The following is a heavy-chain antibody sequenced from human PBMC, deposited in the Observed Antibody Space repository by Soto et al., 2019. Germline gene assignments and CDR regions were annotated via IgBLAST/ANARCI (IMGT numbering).Heavy chain of an antibody. V-gene: IGHV4-4*02. Sequence: VQLQESGPGLVEPSGTLSLTCAVSGASINSSDGWRWVRQPRGKGREWIGEIHPGGSTNYNAALKSRISKSVNTSKRQVSQRLTSVTAADTAVYYCGRARYGGTARACFDVWGQGTLVTVSS. CDR1: GASINSSDG. J-gene: IGHJ4*02. CDR3: GRARYGGTARACFDV. CDR2: IHPGGST. D-gene: IGHD1-26*01.